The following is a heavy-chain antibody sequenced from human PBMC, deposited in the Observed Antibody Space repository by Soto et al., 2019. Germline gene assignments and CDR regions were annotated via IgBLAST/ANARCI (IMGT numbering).Heavy chain of an antibody. CDR1: GFSLSATGVG. CDR2: IYWDDDK. V-gene: IGHV2-5*02. Sequence: SGPKLVNTTQTLTKTGTFSGFSLSATGVGVGWMRQPPGKALEWLALIYWDDDKRYSPSLQTRLSILKDSSKNHVVLIMTNMDPVDTATYYCTHFNSNYRDYYFDYWGQGSLVTVSS. J-gene: IGHJ4*02. D-gene: IGHD4-4*01. CDR3: THFNSNYRDYYFDY.